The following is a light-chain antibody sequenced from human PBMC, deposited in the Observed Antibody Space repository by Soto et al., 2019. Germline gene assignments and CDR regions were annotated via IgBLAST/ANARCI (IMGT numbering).Light chain of an antibody. CDR1: QDISKF. V-gene: IGKV1-33*01. CDR3: QQYENRTYT. J-gene: IGKJ3*01. Sequence: DIQITQSPSSLSASIGDRVSFTCQVSQDISKFLNWYPHKPGQAPSLLIYDASKSHFGVPSMFSGSGAGTDCTCTISSLQPEDNATYDCQQYENRTYTFGPGTKVDIK. CDR2: DAS.